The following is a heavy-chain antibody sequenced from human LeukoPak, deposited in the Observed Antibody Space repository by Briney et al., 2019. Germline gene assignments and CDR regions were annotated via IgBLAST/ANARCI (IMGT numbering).Heavy chain of an antibody. J-gene: IGHJ4*02. CDR2: ISGSGGST. CDR1: GFTFSSYA. CDR3: AKHTGLRSSSAFDY. V-gene: IGHV3-23*01. Sequence: PGGSLRLCCAASGFTFSSYAMSWVRQAPGKGLEWVSAISGSGGSTYYADSVKGRFTISRDNSKNTLYLQMNSLRAEDTAVYYCAKHTGLRSSSAFDYWGQGTLVIVSS. D-gene: IGHD6-6*01.